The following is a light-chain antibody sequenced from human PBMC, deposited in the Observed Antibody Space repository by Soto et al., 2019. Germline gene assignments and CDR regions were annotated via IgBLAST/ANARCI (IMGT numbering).Light chain of an antibody. V-gene: IGLV2-14*03. CDR1: SSDGGSYNY. CDR3: TSYTSSSTYV. J-gene: IGLJ1*01. CDR2: DVS. Sequence: QSVLTQPASVSGAPGQSSTIFCTGTSSDGGSYNYVSWYQQHPGRAPKLMIYDVSSRPSGVSNRFSGSKSGNTASLTISGLQAEDAADYFCTSYTSSSTYVFGTGTKVTVL.